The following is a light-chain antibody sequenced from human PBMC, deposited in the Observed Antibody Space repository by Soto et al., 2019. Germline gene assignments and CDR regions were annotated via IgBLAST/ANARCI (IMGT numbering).Light chain of an antibody. CDR2: KAS. CDR1: QSISSW. Sequence: DIQMTQSPSTLSASVGDRVTITCRASQSISSWLAWYQQKPGKAPKLLIYKASSFESGVPSRFSGSGSVTEFTLTISSLQPDDFATYYCQQYNSYPLTFGGGTKVAIK. J-gene: IGKJ4*01. V-gene: IGKV1-5*03. CDR3: QQYNSYPLT.